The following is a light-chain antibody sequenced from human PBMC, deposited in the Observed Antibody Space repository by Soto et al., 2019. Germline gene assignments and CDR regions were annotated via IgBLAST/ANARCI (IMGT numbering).Light chain of an antibody. CDR2: LAS. Sequence: IQLTQSPSSLSASVGDRVTITCRASQDIASYLAWYQQKPGKAPKLLIFLASTLQGGVPSRFSGSGSGTNFTLTISSLQPEDLATYYCQYLNSFPLTLGGGAKVDIK. CDR1: QDIASY. J-gene: IGKJ4*01. CDR3: QYLNSFPLT. V-gene: IGKV1-9*01.